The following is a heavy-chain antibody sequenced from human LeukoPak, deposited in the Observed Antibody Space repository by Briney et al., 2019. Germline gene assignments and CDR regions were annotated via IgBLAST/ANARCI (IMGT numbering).Heavy chain of an antibody. CDR3: TRDSSGYDY. V-gene: IGHV3-30*03. CDR2: ISYDGSNK. D-gene: IGHD3-22*01. CDR1: GFTFSSYG. Sequence: GGSLRLSCAASGFTFSSYGMHWVRQAPGKGLEWVAVISYDGSNKYYADSVKGRFTISRGNSKNTLYLQMNSLRAEDTAVYYCTRDSSGYDYWGQGTLVTVSS. J-gene: IGHJ4*02.